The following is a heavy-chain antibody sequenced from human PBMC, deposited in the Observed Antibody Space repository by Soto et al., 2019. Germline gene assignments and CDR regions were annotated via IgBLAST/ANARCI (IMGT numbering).Heavy chain of an antibody. CDR1: GFTFSSYW. CDR2: IKQDGSEK. V-gene: IGHV3-7*04. Sequence: EVQLVESGGGLVQPGGSLRLSCAASGFTFSSYWMSWVRRAPGKGLEWVANIKQDGSEKYYVDSVKGRFTISRDNAKNSLYLQMNSLRAEDTAVYYCARARADYYDSSGYPLGYWGQGTLVTVSS. CDR3: ARARADYYDSSGYPLGY. D-gene: IGHD3-22*01. J-gene: IGHJ4*02.